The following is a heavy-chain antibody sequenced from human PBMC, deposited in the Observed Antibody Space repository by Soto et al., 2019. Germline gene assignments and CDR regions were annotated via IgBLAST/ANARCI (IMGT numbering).Heavy chain of an antibody. Sequence: SETLSLTCTVSGGSISSYYWSWIRQPPGKGLEWIGYIYYSGSTNYNPSLKSRVTISVDTSKNQFSLKLSSVTAADTAVYYCASLGYTYGRGDYWGQGTRVTVSS. CDR1: GGSISSYY. J-gene: IGHJ4*02. CDR2: IYYSGST. V-gene: IGHV4-59*01. CDR3: ASLGYTYGRGDY. D-gene: IGHD5-18*01.